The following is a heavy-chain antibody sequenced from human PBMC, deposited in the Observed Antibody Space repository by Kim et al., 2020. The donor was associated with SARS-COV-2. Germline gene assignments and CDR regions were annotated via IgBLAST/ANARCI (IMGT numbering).Heavy chain of an antibody. Sequence: GGSLRLSCAASGFTFNTYSMHWVRQAPGEGLEWVAVISYDGSDRYYADSVKGRFTTSRDNSRNTLSLQMNSLSAEDAAVYYCARGGSRGFDYWGQGTLVTVSS. CDR3: ARGGSRGFDY. CDR1: GFTFNTYS. J-gene: IGHJ4*02. D-gene: IGHD3-10*01. CDR2: ISYDGSDR. V-gene: IGHV3-30*04.